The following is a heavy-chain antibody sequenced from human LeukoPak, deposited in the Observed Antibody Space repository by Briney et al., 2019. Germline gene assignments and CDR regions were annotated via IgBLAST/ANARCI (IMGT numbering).Heavy chain of an antibody. CDR2: IYNSGSA. D-gene: IGHD1-14*01. CDR1: GGSITSDL. V-gene: IGHV4-59*01. Sequence: SETLSLTCSVSGGSITSDLCCRTRQPPGKGLEWIGYIYNSGSANYKPSLKSRLTISVDTSKNHFSLKLNSVTAADTAVYYCARAPVTGPLYFDLWGRGTLVTVSS. CDR3: ARAPVTGPLYFDL. J-gene: IGHJ2*01.